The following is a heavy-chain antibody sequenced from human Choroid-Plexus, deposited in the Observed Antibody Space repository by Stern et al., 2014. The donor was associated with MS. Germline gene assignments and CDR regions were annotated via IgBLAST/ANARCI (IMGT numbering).Heavy chain of an antibody. D-gene: IGHD2/OR15-2a*01. V-gene: IGHV3-30*18. CDR3: AKDRQYLTYFFDH. Sequence: QVQLMQSWGGVVQPGRPLRLSCVASGFTFGSCAMHWVRQAPGKGLEWVAGVSYDGSNKYYADSVKGRFTISRDNSQNTLYMQMSSLRPEDTAVYYCAKDRQYLTYFFDHWGQGSLVTVSS. CDR2: VSYDGSNK. CDR1: GFTFGSCA. J-gene: IGHJ5*02.